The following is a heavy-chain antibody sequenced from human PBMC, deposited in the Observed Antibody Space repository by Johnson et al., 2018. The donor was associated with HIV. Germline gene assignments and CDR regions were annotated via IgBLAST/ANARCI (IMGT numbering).Heavy chain of an antibody. Sequence: VQLVESGGGVVQPGRSLRLSCAASGFTFSSYAMHWVRQAPGKGLEWVAVISYDGSNKYYADSVKGRFTISRDNSKNTLYLQMNSLRIEDTAVYYCAKVSMTTVVFDAFDIWGQGTMVTVSS. CDR2: ISYDGSNK. CDR3: AKVSMTTVVFDAFDI. V-gene: IGHV3-30-3*01. D-gene: IGHD4-23*01. J-gene: IGHJ3*02. CDR1: GFTFSSYA.